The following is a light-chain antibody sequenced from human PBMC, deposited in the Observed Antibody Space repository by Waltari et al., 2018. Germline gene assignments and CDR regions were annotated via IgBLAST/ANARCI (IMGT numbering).Light chain of an antibody. V-gene: IGLV1-47*01. CDR1: SSNIGSNP. Sequence: QSVLTQPPSASGTPGQRVTISCSGSSSNIGSNPVYWYQQLPGMAPTLLIYRNNQRPSGVPARFSGSKSGTSASLAISGLRSEDEAHYYCAAWDDSLEEVFGGGTKLTVL. J-gene: IGLJ2*01. CDR3: AAWDDSLEEV. CDR2: RNN.